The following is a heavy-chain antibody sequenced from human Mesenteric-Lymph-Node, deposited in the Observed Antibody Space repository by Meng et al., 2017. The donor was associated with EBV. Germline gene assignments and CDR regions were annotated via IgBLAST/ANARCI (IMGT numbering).Heavy chain of an antibody. CDR2: IYYSGTT. Sequence: RLEESGPGLVRPPGTLSLICTVSSDSISSTSYHWGWIRQPPGKGLEWIGSIYYSGTTYFNPSLESRVSISVDTSKKQFSLRLTSVTAADTAVYYCARQYGSSFDYWGQGTLVTVSS. V-gene: IGHV4-39*01. D-gene: IGHD3-10*01. J-gene: IGHJ4*02. CDR1: SDSISSTSYH. CDR3: ARQYGSSFDY.